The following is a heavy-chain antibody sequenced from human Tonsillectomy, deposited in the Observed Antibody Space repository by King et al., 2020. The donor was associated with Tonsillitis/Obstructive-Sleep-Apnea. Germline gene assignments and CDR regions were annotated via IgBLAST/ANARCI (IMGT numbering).Heavy chain of an antibody. CDR1: GFIFSNYW. J-gene: IGHJ4*02. V-gene: IGHV3-7*04. Sequence: VQLVESGGGLVQPGGSLRLSCAGSGFIFSNYWMNWVRQAPGKGLEWVADIKHDGSEKHYVDSVKGRFTISRDNAKRSLYLQMNSLGAEDTAVYYCAREFVDDSGGRGTLVTVSS. D-gene: IGHD3-16*01. CDR3: AREFVDDS. CDR2: IKHDGSEK.